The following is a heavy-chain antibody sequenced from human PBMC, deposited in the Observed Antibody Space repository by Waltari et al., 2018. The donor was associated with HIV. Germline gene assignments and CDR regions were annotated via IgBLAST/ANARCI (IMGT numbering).Heavy chain of an antibody. CDR1: GFTFSSDA. Sequence: EVQLLASGGGLVQPGGSLRPSWAASGFTFSSDAMSWVRQAPGKGLEWVSAISGSGGSTDYADSVKGRFTISRDNSKNTLYLQMNSLRAEDTAVYYCAKGHYDFWSGSYYYGMDVWGQGTTVTVSS. D-gene: IGHD3-3*01. CDR2: ISGSGGST. J-gene: IGHJ6*02. CDR3: AKGHYDFWSGSYYYGMDV. V-gene: IGHV3-23*01.